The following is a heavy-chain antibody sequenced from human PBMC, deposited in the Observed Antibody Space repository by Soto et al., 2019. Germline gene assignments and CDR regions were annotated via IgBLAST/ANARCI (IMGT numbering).Heavy chain of an antibody. D-gene: IGHD3-16*01. CDR2: IGSSGVAR. CDR3: VRGDYRDQ. Sequence: EVQLVESGGGLVKPGGSLRLSCAASGFTFSTSTMNWVRQAPGKGLEWVSSIGSSGVARYYADSVRGRFTISRDNAKNSLDVVMNGLRAEDTAVYYCVRGDYRDQWGQGSLVTVSS. V-gene: IGHV3-21*01. CDR1: GFTFSTST. J-gene: IGHJ4*02.